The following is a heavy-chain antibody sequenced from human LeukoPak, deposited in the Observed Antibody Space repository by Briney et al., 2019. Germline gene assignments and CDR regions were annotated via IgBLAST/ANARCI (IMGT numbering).Heavy chain of an antibody. CDR3: ARMTYYYDSSGYYSHAFDI. J-gene: IGHJ3*02. Sequence: SETLSLTCTVSGGSISGYYWSWIRQPPGKGLEWIGEINHSGSTNYNPSLKSRVTISVDTSKNQFSLKLSSVTAADTAVYYCARMTYYYDSSGYYSHAFDIWGQGTMVTVSS. CDR2: INHSGST. V-gene: IGHV4-34*01. CDR1: GGSISGYY. D-gene: IGHD3-22*01.